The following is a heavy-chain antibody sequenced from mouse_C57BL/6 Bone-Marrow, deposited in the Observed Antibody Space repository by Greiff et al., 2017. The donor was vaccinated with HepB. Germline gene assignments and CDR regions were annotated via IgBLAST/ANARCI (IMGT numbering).Heavy chain of an antibody. CDR2: IDPSDSYT. CDR3: ARRDYGSGPWFAY. J-gene: IGHJ3*01. D-gene: IGHD1-1*01. Sequence: QVQLQQPGAELVMPGASVKLSCKASGYTFTSYWMHWVKQRPGQGLEWIGEIDPSDSYTNYNQKFKGKSTLNVDKSSSTAYMQLSSLTSEAAAVYYCARRDYGSGPWFAYWGQGTLVTVST. CDR1: GYTFTSYW. V-gene: IGHV1-69*01.